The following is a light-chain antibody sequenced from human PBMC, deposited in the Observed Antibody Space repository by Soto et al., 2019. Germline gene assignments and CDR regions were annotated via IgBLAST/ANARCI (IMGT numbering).Light chain of an antibody. CDR2: EDS. Sequence: QSVLTQPASVSESPGQSITISCTGTSSDFGSYNLVSWYQQHPGKAPKLMIYEDSKRPSGVSNRFSGSKSGNTASLTISGLQAEDDADYYCCSYAGSTTYVFGTGTKVTVL. CDR1: SSDFGSYNL. J-gene: IGLJ1*01. V-gene: IGLV2-23*01. CDR3: CSYAGSTTYV.